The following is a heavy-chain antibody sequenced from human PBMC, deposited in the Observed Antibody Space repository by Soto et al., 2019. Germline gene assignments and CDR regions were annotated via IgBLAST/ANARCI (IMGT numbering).Heavy chain of an antibody. J-gene: IGHJ4*02. Sequence: SETLSLTCTVSGASITNYYWSWIRQPPGKGLEWIGYIYYSGTTNYNPSLKSRLTISVDTSKNQFTLKLTSVTAADTAVYYCALFCSSTSCYGQWDYWGPGTLVTVSS. D-gene: IGHD2-2*01. CDR1: GASITNYY. V-gene: IGHV4-59*01. CDR2: IYYSGTT. CDR3: ALFCSSTSCYGQWDY.